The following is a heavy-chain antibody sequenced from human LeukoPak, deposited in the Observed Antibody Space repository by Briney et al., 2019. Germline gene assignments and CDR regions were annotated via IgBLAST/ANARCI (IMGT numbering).Heavy chain of an antibody. J-gene: IGHJ4*02. Sequence: ASVKVSCKSSGSTFTSYGISWVRQAPGQGLEWMGWISAYNGNTNYAQKLQGRVTMTTDTSTSTAYMELRSLRSDDTAVYYCARDYIRYCSGGSCYSDYWGQGTMVTVSS. CDR3: ARDYIRYCSGGSCYSDY. V-gene: IGHV1-18*01. CDR1: GSTFTSYG. CDR2: ISAYNGNT. D-gene: IGHD2-15*01.